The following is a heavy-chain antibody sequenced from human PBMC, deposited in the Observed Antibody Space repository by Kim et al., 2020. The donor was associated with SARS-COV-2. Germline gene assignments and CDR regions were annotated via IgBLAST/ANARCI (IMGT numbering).Heavy chain of an antibody. J-gene: IGHJ4*02. CDR1: GGSISSGDYY. Sequence: SETLSLTCTVSGGSISSGDYYWSWIRQPPGKGLEWIGYIYYSGSTYYNPSLKSRVTISVDTSKNQFSLKLSSVTAADTAVYYCARAYYDSSGYYEPRTFDYWGQGTLVTVSS. D-gene: IGHD3-22*01. CDR3: ARAYYDSSGYYEPRTFDY. V-gene: IGHV4-30-4*01. CDR2: IYYSGST.